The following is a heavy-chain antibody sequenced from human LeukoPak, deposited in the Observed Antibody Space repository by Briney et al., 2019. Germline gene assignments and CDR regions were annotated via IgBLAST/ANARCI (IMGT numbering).Heavy chain of an antibody. CDR2: IYYSGST. CDR1: GGSISTYY. CDR3: VREGVTHNWFDP. D-gene: IGHD4-23*01. Sequence: SETLSLTCTVSGGSISTYYWSWIRQPPGKGLEWIGYIYYSGSTNYKPSLKSRVTMSVDMSKNQFSLKLSSVTAADTAVYYCVREGVTHNWFDPWGQGTLVTVSS. J-gene: IGHJ5*02. V-gene: IGHV4-59*01.